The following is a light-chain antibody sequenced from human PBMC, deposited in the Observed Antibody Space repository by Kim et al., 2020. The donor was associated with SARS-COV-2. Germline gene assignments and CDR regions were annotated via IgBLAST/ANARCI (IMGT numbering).Light chain of an antibody. CDR2: YDS. CDR1: NIGVKS. Sequence: PGKTARIPGEGFNIGVKSVHWYQHKPGQAPLLVISYDSDRPSGIPERFSGSNSGNTATLIITRVEAGDEADYYCQVWDATTDDFYVFGTGTKVTVL. CDR3: QVWDATTDDFYV. V-gene: IGLV3-21*04. J-gene: IGLJ1*01.